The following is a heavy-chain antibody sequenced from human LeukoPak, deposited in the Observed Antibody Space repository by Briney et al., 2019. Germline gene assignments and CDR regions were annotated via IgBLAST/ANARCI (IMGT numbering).Heavy chain of an antibody. D-gene: IGHD5-12*01. CDR1: GGSVSTGSCY. CDR3: ARDLGGVATYYGMDV. V-gene: IGHV4-61*01. CDR2: IYYSGST. Sequence: SETLSLTCSASGGSVSTGSCYWSWIRQPPGKGLEWIGYIYYSGSTNSNPSLKSRVTISVDTSKNQFSLKLSSVTAADTAVYYCARDLGGVATYYGMDVWGKGTTVTVSS. J-gene: IGHJ6*04.